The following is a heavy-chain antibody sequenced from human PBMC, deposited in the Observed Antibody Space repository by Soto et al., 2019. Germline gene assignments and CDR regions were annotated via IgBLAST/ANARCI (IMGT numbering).Heavy chain of an antibody. CDR3: ARELGSGSYMVLDYYGMDV. Sequence: QVQLVKSGGGVVQPGRSLRLSCAASGFTFSSYGMHWVRQAPGKGLEWVAVIWYDGSNKYYADSVKGRFTISRDNSKNTLYLQMNSLRAEDTAVYYCARELGSGSYMVLDYYGMDVWGQGTTVTVSS. CDR1: GFTFSSYG. V-gene: IGHV3-33*01. CDR2: IWYDGSNK. J-gene: IGHJ6*02. D-gene: IGHD3-10*01.